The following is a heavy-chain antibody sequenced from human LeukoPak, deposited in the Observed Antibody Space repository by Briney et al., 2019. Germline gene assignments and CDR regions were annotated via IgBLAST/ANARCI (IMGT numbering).Heavy chain of an antibody. J-gene: IGHJ6*02. CDR1: GYTFTSYY. D-gene: IGHD2-15*01. V-gene: IGHV1-46*01. Sequence: ASVKVSCKASGYTFTSYYMHWVRQAPGQGLEWMGIINPSGGSTSYAQKFQGRVTMTRDTSTSTVYMELSSLRSEDTAVYYCARERDIVVVVAAPPEFYGMDVWGQGTTVTVCS. CDR3: ARERDIVVVVAAPPEFYGMDV. CDR2: INPSGGST.